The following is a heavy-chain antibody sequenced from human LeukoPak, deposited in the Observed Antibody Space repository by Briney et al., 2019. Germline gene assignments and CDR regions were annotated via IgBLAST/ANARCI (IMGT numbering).Heavy chain of an antibody. CDR2: IYYSGST. CDR1: GGSISSYY. Sequence: SETLSLTCTVSGGSISSYYWSWIRQPPGKGLEWIGYIYYSGSTNYNPSLKSRVTISVDTSKNQFSLKLSSVTAADTAVYYCARGAPLTVGDSRAFDIWGQGTMVTVSS. CDR3: ARGAPLTVGDSRAFDI. J-gene: IGHJ3*02. V-gene: IGHV4-59*01. D-gene: IGHD3-16*01.